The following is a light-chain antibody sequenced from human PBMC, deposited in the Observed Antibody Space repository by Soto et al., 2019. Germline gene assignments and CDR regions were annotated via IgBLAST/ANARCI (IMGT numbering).Light chain of an antibody. CDR2: ATS. CDR1: QSISGTH. CDR3: RQYDSSPPMYT. Sequence: EIVLTQSPGTLSLSPGERATLSCRASQSISGTHLAWYQHRPGQAPRPLIYATSNRATGVPDRFSGSGSGTDFTLTISRLEPEDFAVYFCRQYDSSPPMYTFCQRTQLEIK. V-gene: IGKV3-20*01. J-gene: IGKJ2*01.